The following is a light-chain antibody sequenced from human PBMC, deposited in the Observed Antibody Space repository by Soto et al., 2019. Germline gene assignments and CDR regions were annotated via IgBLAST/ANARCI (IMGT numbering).Light chain of an antibody. J-gene: IGLJ2*01. CDR2: AVS. CDR3: CSYTSLSTVV. V-gene: IGLV2-14*01. CDR1: SSDVGGYDH. Sequence: QSALTQPASVSGSPGQSITISCTGTSSDVGGYDHVSWYQHSPGKAPKLILFAVSDRPSGVSHRFSGSKSGNTASLTISGLQADDEADYYCCSYTSLSTVVFGGGTKLTVL.